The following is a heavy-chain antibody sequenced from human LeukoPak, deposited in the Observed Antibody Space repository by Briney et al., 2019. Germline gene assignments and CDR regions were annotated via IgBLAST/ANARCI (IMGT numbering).Heavy chain of an antibody. CDR2: IYSGGST. V-gene: IGHV3-66*01. CDR3: ARGRYSGYDLSYYFDY. CDR1: GFTVSSNY. D-gene: IGHD5-12*01. Sequence: PGGSLRLSCAASGFTVSSNYMSWVRQAPGKGLEWVSVIYSGGSTYYADSVKGRFTISRDNSKNTLYLQMNSLRAEDTAVYYCARGRYSGYDLSYYFDYWGQGTLVTVSS. J-gene: IGHJ4*02.